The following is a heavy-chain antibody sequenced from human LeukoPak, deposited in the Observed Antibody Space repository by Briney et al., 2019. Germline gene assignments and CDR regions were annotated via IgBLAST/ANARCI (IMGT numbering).Heavy chain of an antibody. Sequence: GGSLRLSCAASGFTFSSFGMHWVRQAPGKGLEWVAVIWYDASNKYYADSVKGRFTISRDNSKNTLYLQMNSLRDDDTAVYYCVRGVGVSRFNYLDPWGQGTLVIVSS. D-gene: IGHD1-7*01. CDR1: GFTFSSFG. CDR3: VRGVGVSRFNYLDP. V-gene: IGHV3-33*01. CDR2: IWYDASNK. J-gene: IGHJ5*02.